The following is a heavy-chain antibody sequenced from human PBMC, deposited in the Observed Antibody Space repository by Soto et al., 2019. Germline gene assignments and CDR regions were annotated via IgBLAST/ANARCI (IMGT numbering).Heavy chain of an antibody. CDR1: GASISSYY. CDR3: SRHAGLGRPPHGFDA. V-gene: IGHV4-59*08. CDR2: IYYSGST. Sequence: PSETLSLTCSVSGASISSYYWSWIRQPPGKGLEWIAYIYYSGSTNYNPSLKNRVTISIDTSKTQFSLKLSSVTAADTAVYYCSRHAGLGRPPHGFDAWVQGFLVTVCS. J-gene: IGHJ5*02.